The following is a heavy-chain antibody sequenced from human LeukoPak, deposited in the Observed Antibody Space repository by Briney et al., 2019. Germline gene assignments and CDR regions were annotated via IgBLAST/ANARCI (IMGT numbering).Heavy chain of an antibody. Sequence: PSETLSLTCAVYGGSFNGHSWTWVRQAPGKGLEWIGYIYNGGSTTYSPSLNSRVTISLDTSNNHVSLRLSSVTAADTAVYYCAKGGTYGGGADYWGQGTLVTVSS. CDR2: IYNGGST. D-gene: IGHD1-26*01. V-gene: IGHV4-59*11. J-gene: IGHJ4*02. CDR3: AKGGTYGGGADY. CDR1: GGSFNGHS.